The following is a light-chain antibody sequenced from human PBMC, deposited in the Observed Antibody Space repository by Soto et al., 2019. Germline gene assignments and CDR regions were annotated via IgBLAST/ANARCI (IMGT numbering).Light chain of an antibody. CDR3: QQYDSFPRT. CDR1: QDISKY. V-gene: IGKV1-33*01. CDR2: HSS. J-gene: IGKJ2*01. Sequence: DIQMTQSPSSLSPSVGDRVTITCQASQDISKYLNWYQHKPGKAPKLLIYHSSNLETGVPSRFSGSGSGTHFTLTISSLQPEDIATYFCQQYDSFPRTFGQGTKLEIK.